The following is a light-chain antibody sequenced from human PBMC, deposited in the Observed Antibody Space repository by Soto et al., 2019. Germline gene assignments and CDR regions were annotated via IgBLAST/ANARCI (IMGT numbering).Light chain of an antibody. CDR1: QSVRSN. V-gene: IGKV3-15*01. Sequence: IVMTQSRATLSASPGERATLSCRASQSVRSNLAWYQQKPGQAPRLLIYGASTRATGIPARFSGSGSGTEFTLSIGSLQSEDFAVYYCQQYNDWPPTFGQGTKV. J-gene: IGKJ1*01. CDR3: QQYNDWPPT. CDR2: GAS.